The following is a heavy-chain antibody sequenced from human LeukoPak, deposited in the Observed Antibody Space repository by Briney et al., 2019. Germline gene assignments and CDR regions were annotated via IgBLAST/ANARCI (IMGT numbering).Heavy chain of an antibody. CDR2: ISGSGGST. CDR3: AKEAYDSSGYYYEDYFDY. CDR1: GFTFSSYA. V-gene: IGHV3-23*01. D-gene: IGHD3-22*01. Sequence: PGGSLRLFCAASGFTFSSYAMSWVRQAPGKGLEWVSAISGSGGSTYYADSVRGRFTISRDNSKNTLYLQMNSLRAEDTAVYYCAKEAYDSSGYYYEDYFDYWGQGTLVTVSS. J-gene: IGHJ4*02.